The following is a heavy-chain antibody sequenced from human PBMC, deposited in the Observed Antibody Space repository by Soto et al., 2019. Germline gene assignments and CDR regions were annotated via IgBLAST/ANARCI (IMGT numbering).Heavy chain of an antibody. J-gene: IGHJ4*02. Sequence: PSETLSLTCTVSGGSISSYYWSWIRQPPGKGLEWIGYIYYSGSTNYNPSLKSRVTISVDTSKNQFSLKLSSVTAADTAVYYCARVTFSTAAIGGGYFDYWGQGTLVTVSS. CDR2: IYYSGST. D-gene: IGHD2-15*01. V-gene: IGHV4-59*01. CDR3: ARVTFSTAAIGGGYFDY. CDR1: GGSISSYY.